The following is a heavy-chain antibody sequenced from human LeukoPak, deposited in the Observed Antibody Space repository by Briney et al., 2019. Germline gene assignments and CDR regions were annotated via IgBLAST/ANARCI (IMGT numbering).Heavy chain of an antibody. Sequence: SETLSLTCTVSGGSISSYYWSLIRQSPEKGLEWIGYIYYTGNTNYNPSLKSRVTILVDASKNQFSLNLSSVTAADTAVYYCAGSPNPYYFDFWGQESLVTVSS. J-gene: IGHJ4*02. CDR2: IYYTGNT. V-gene: IGHV4-59*01. CDR3: AGSPNPYYFDF. D-gene: IGHD6-19*01. CDR1: GGSISSYY.